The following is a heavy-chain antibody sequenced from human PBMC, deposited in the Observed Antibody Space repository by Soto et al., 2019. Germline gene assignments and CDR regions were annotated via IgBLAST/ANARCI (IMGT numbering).Heavy chain of an antibody. CDR3: ARDKITGLFDY. Sequence: QVQLQQWGAGLLKPSETLSLTCAVDGGSFSGYYWTWIRQPPGTGLEWIGEINHSGSTNYNPSLKSRVTISVDTSKNQFSLKLTSVTAADTAMYYCARDKITGLFDYWGQGTLVTVSS. J-gene: IGHJ4*02. D-gene: IGHD2-8*02. CDR1: GGSFSGYY. V-gene: IGHV4-34*01. CDR2: INHSGST.